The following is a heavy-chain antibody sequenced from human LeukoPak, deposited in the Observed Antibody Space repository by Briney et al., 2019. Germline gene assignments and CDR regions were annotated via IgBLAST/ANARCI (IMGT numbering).Heavy chain of an antibody. CDR2: IYYSGSI. CDR1: GGSISSSTYY. Sequence: PSETLSLTCTVSGGSISSSTYYWGWIRQPSGKGLEWIGNIYYSGSIYYNPSLKSRVTISVDKSKNQFSLRLSSVTAADTAVYYCARQTTVMGDYWGQGTLVTVSS. CDR3: ARQTTVMGDY. J-gene: IGHJ4*02. D-gene: IGHD4-11*01. V-gene: IGHV4-39*01.